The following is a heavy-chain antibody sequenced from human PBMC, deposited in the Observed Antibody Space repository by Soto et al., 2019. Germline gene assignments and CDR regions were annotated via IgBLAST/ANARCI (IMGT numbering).Heavy chain of an antibody. V-gene: IGHV4-59*01. CDR3: ARSSLDWSGDYSDY. J-gene: IGHJ4*02. D-gene: IGHD2-2*01. Sequence: ALSGKSTVLGGCSSINKRRWIRQPPGKGLEWIGYIYYSGSTNYNPSLKSRVTISVDTSKSQFSLKLSSVTAADTVVYYCARSSLDWSGDYSDYWGQGTLVTVSS. CDR1: GGCSSINK. CDR2: IYYSGST.